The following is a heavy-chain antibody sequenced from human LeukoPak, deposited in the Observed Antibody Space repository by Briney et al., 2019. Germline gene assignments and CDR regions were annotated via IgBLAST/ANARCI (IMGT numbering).Heavy chain of an antibody. V-gene: IGHV4-61*02. CDR3: ARGPSPDYYDSSGYYYFDY. Sequence: PSETLSLNCTVSGGSIGSGSYYWSWIRQPAGQGLVWIGRIYTSGSTNYNPSLKSRVTISVDTSKNQFSWKVSSVTAADTAVYYCARGPSPDYYDSSGYYYFDYWGQGTLVTVSS. CDR1: GGSIGSGSYY. J-gene: IGHJ4*02. D-gene: IGHD3-22*01. CDR2: IYTSGST.